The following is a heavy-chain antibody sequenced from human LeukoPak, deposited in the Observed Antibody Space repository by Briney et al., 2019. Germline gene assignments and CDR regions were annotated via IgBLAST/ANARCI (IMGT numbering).Heavy chain of an antibody. CDR1: GGSISSYY. J-gene: IGHJ4*02. V-gene: IGHV4-59*01. Sequence: SETLSLTCTVSGGSISSYYWSWIRQPPGKELEWIGYIYYSGSTNYNPSLKSRVTISVDMSKNQFSLKVTSVTAADTAIYYCARKGGHFDYWGQGTLVTVSS. D-gene: IGHD2-15*01. CDR3: ARKGGHFDY. CDR2: IYYSGST.